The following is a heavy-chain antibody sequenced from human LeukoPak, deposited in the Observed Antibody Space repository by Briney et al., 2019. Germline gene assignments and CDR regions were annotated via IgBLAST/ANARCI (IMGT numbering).Heavy chain of an antibody. V-gene: IGHV4-59*01. CDR3: ASGSYHLAAFDI. D-gene: IGHD1-26*01. Sequence: PSETLSLTCTVSGGSISSYYWSWIRQPPGKGMEWIGYIYYSWSTNYNPSLKRRVTIPVDTSKNQFSLKLSSVTAADTAVYYWASGSYHLAAFDIGGQGTMVSVSS. CDR2: IYYSWST. J-gene: IGHJ3*02. CDR1: GGSISSYY.